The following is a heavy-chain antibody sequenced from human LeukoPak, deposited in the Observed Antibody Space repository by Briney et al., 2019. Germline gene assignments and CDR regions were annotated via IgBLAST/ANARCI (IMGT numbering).Heavy chain of an antibody. CDR2: IRYDGSNK. D-gene: IGHD1-26*01. J-gene: IGHJ4*02. V-gene: IGHV3-30*02. Sequence: GGSLRLSCAASGFTFSSYGMHWVRQAPGKGLEWVAFIRYDGSNKYYADSVKGRFTISRDNSKNTLYLQMNSLRAEDTAVYYCAREYSGSYPYYFDYWGQGTLVTVSS. CDR1: GFTFSSYG. CDR3: AREYSGSYPYYFDY.